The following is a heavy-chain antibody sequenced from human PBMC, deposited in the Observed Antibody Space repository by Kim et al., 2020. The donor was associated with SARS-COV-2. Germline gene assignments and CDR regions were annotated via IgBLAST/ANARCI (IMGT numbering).Heavy chain of an antibody. Sequence: SETLSLTCAVSGGSISSSNWWSWVRQPPGKGLEWIGEIYHSGSTNYNPSLKSRVTISVDKSKNQFSLKLSSVTAADTAVYYCASSVMATSYNDYNYYYGMDVWGQGTTVTVSS. D-gene: IGHD2-21*01. CDR1: GGSISSSNW. J-gene: IGHJ6*02. CDR3: ASSVMATSYNDYNYYYGMDV. CDR2: IYHSGST. V-gene: IGHV4-4*02.